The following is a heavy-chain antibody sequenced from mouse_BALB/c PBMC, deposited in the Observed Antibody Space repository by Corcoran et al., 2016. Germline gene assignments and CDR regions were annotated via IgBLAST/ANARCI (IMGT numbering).Heavy chain of an antibody. D-gene: IGHD3-1*01. CDR2: INTYTGEP. CDR1: GYTFTNYG. J-gene: IGHJ2*01. CDR3: ARGSSGYDY. Sequence: QIQLVQSGPELKKPGETVKISCKASGYTFTNYGMNWVKQAPGKGLKWMGWINTYTGEPTYADDFKERFAFSLETSASTAYLQINNLKNEDMATYFCARGSSGYDYWGQGTTLTVSS. V-gene: IGHV9-1*02.